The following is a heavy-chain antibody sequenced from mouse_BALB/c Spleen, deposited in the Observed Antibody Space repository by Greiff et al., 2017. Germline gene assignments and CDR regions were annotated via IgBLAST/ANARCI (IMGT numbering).Heavy chain of an antibody. CDR3: ARVLRSYAMDY. Sequence: LVESGAELVRPGTSVKVSCKASGYAFTNYLIEWVKQRPGQGLEWIGVINPGSGGTNYNEKFKGKATLTADKSSSTAYMQLSSLTSDDSAVYFCARVLRSYAMDYWGQGTSVTVSS. V-gene: IGHV1-54*03. J-gene: IGHJ4*01. D-gene: IGHD1-1*01. CDR1: GYAFTNYL. CDR2: INPGSGGT.